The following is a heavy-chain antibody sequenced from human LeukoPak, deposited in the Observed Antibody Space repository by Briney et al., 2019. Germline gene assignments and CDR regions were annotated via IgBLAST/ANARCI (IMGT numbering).Heavy chain of an antibody. V-gene: IGHV3-64*02. CDR1: GFTFSNYA. D-gene: IGHD1-26*01. CDR2: ISGNGGDT. J-gene: IGHJ4*02. Sequence: GGSLRLSCAASGFTFSNYAMSWVRQAPGKGLEYVSAISGNGGDTYYADSVKGRFTISRDNSKNTLYLQMGSLSAEDMGVYYCARVVGEGNFDYWGQGTLVTVSS. CDR3: ARVVGEGNFDY.